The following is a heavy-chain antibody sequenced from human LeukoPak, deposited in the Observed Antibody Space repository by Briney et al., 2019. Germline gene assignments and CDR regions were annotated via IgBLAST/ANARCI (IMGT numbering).Heavy chain of an antibody. CDR1: GYTFTDYA. D-gene: IGHD4-17*01. V-gene: IGHV1-3*01. Sequence: ASVKVSCKTSGYTFTDYAAQWVRQAPGQRLEWMGWINAGNGKTKYSQNFQDRVTITRDTSATTAYLDLTSLRSEDTAVYYCARARWTSTVTTYYLDYWGQGTLVTVSS. J-gene: IGHJ4*02. CDR2: INAGNGKT. CDR3: ARARWTSTVTTYYLDY.